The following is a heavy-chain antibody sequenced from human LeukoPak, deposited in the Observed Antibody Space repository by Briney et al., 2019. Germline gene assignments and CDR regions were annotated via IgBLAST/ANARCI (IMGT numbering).Heavy chain of an antibody. CDR2: IIPIFGTA. CDR1: GGTFSSYA. CDR3: ASGSPDAFDI. D-gene: IGHD1-26*01. J-gene: IGHJ3*02. V-gene: IGHV1-69*05. Sequence: SVKVSCKASGGTFSSYAISWVRQAPGQGLEWMGGIIPIFGTADYAQKFQGRVTITTDESTSTAYMELSSLRSEDTAVYYCASGSPDAFDIWGQGTMVTVSS.